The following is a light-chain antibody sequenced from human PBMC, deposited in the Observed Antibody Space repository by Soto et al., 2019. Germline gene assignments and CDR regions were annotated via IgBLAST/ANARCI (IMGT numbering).Light chain of an antibody. CDR3: CSYAGSSTFPYV. J-gene: IGLJ1*01. V-gene: IGLV2-23*03. CDR1: SSDVGTYNL. CDR2: EGS. Sequence: QSVLTQPASVSGSPGQSITISCTGTSSDVGTYNLVSWYQQHPGKAPKLMIYEGSKRLSGVSNRFSGSKSGNTASLTISGIQAEDEADYYCCSYAGSSTFPYVFGTGTKVTVL.